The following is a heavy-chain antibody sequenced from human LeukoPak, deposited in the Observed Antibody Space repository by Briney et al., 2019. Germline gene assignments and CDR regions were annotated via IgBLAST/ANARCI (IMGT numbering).Heavy chain of an antibody. J-gene: IGHJ6*03. V-gene: IGHV4-39*07. CDR3: ARLLPAARYYYYYYMDV. Sequence: KPSETLSLTCTVSGGSISSSSYYWSWIRQPPGEGLEWIGEINHSGSTNYNPSLKSRVTISVDTSKNQFSLKLSSVTAADTAVYYCARLLPAARYYYYYYMDVWGKGTTVTISS. CDR1: GGSISSSSYY. D-gene: IGHD2-2*01. CDR2: INHSGST.